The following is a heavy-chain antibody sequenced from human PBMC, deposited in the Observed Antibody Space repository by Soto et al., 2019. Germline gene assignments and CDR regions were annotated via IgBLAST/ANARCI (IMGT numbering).Heavy chain of an antibody. J-gene: IGHJ5*02. D-gene: IGHD7-27*01. V-gene: IGHV4-34*01. CDR3: AVTGTYNWFDP. CDR2: IHHSGIS. CDR1: GVSLSDSF. Sequence: SETLSLTCTVSGVSLSDSFWNWIRQPPGKGLEWIGEIHHSGISNYNPSLKSRVTMSVDTSKNQFSLKMTSVTAADTAVYYCAVTGTYNWFDPWGQGTLVTV.